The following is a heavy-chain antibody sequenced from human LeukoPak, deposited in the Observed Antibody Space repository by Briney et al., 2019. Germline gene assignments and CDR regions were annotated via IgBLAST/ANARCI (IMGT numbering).Heavy chain of an antibody. CDR2: INSGGST. CDR1: GFTFSSYW. V-gene: IGHV3-74*03. CDR3: ARRAGDYSHPYDY. J-gene: IGHJ4*02. D-gene: IGHD3-22*01. Sequence: GGSLRLSCAASGFTFSSYWMHWVRQAPGKGLVWVSRINSGGSTQYSDSVKGRFTISRDNSKNTLYLQMNSLRAEDTAVYYCARRAGDYSHPYDYWGQGTLVTVSS.